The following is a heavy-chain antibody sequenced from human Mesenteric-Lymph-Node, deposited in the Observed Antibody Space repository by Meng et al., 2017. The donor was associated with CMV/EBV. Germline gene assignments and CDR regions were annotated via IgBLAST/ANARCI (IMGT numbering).Heavy chain of an antibody. D-gene: IGHD6-19*01. CDR1: Y. CDR2: SYYTGSN. J-gene: IGHJ6*02. V-gene: IGHV4-39*01. Sequence: YWAWVRQPPGKGLEWIGNSYYTGSNYYNAHLKRRVSMSVDTSKKQFSLHLTSVTAADTAAYYCARVATLYYSGWYVAARYYYGVDVWGQGTTVTVSS. CDR3: ARVATLYYSGWYVAARYYYGVDV.